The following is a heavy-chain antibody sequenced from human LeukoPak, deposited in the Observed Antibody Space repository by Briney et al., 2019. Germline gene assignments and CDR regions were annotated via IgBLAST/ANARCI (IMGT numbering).Heavy chain of an antibody. J-gene: IGHJ5*02. V-gene: IGHV1-2*06. Sequence: ASVKVSCKASGYTLTGYYMHWVRQAPGQGLEWMGRMNPNSGGTNYAQKFQGRVTITRDTSISTAYMELNRLTSDDTAVYYCAPGPGWFDPWGQGTLVTVSS. CDR3: APGPGWFDP. D-gene: IGHD7-27*01. CDR1: GYTLTGYY. CDR2: MNPNSGGT.